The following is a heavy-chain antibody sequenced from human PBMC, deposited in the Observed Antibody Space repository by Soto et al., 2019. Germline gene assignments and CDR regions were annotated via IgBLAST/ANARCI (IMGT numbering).Heavy chain of an antibody. V-gene: IGHV3-23*01. Sequence: EVQLLESGGGSVQPGGSLRLSCAASGFTFSSYAMHWVRRPPGKGLEWVSSISGSGGTAYYADSVKGRFSISRDSLVNTRYLQMNSLRAEDTAVYYCAKGRGRNWNFEYWGQGTLVTVSP. CDR3: AKGRGRNWNFEY. J-gene: IGHJ4*02. D-gene: IGHD1-1*01. CDR2: ISGSGGTA. CDR1: GFTFSSYA.